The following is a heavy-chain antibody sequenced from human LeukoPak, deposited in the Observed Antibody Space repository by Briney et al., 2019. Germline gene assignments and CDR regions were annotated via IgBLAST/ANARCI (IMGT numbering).Heavy chain of an antibody. Sequence: GGSLRLSCAASGFTFNNYGMHWVRQAPGKGLEWVAFIRFDGTETYYADSVKGRFTVSRDNSQNTLHLQMNSLRIEDTASYYCAKDQAGYWGQGTLVTVSS. CDR3: AKDQAGY. CDR1: GFTFNNYG. CDR2: IRFDGTET. J-gene: IGHJ4*02. V-gene: IGHV3-30*02.